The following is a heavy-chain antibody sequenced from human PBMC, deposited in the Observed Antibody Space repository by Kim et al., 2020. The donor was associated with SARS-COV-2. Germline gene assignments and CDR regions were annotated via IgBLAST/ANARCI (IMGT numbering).Heavy chain of an antibody. D-gene: IGHD4-17*01. Sequence: QGRVTITADKSTSTAYMELSSLRSEDTAVYYCARDPGTVTTRSGNWFDPWGQGTLVTVSS. V-gene: IGHV1-69*04. CDR3: ARDPGTVTTRSGNWFDP. J-gene: IGHJ5*02.